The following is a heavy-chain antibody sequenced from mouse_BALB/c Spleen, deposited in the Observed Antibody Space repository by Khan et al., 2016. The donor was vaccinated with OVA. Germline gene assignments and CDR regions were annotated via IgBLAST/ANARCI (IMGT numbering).Heavy chain of an antibody. V-gene: IGHV5-9*02. CDR1: GFAFRSYD. J-gene: IGHJ4*01. Sequence: EVKLVESGGGLVKPGGSLKLSCAASGFAFRSYDMSWVRQTPEKRLEWVATISSVGSYTYYPDSVKGRFTISRDNARNTLYLQMSSLRSEDTALYYCERQGGFNPYYAMDYWGQGTSVTVSS. CDR3: ERQGGFNPYYAMDY. CDR2: ISSVGSYT.